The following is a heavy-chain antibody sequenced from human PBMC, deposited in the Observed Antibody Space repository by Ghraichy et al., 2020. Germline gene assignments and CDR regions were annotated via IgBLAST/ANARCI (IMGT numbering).Heavy chain of an antibody. CDR3: ATGASSRAARLLGGDGMDV. J-gene: IGHJ6*02. CDR1: GFTFSRYW. CDR2: INSDGSST. Sequence: GGSLRLSCAASGFTFSRYWMHWVRQAPGKGLVWVSRINSDGSSTSYADSVKGRFTISRDNGKNTLYLQMNSLRAEEKAVYYCATGASSRAARLLGGDGMDVWGQGTTVTVSS. D-gene: IGHD6-6*01. V-gene: IGHV3-74*01.